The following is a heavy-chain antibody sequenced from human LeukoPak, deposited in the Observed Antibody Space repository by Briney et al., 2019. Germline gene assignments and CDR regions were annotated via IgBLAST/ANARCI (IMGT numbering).Heavy chain of an antibody. V-gene: IGHV3-7*01. CDR2: IKQDGGEK. CDR1: GFTLNYYW. D-gene: IGHD4-23*01. J-gene: IGHJ4*02. Sequence: GGSLRLSCGASGFTLNYYWMSWVRQAPGKGLEWVANIKQDGGEKYYVDSVKGRFTISRDNAKNSLFLQMNSLRAEDTAVYYCAREVTPYYWGQGTLVTVSS. CDR3: AREVTPYY.